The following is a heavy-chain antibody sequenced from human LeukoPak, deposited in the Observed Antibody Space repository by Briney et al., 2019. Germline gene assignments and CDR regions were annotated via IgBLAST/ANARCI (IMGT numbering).Heavy chain of an antibody. Sequence: SETLSLTCAVYGGSLSGYYWSWIRQPPGKGLEWIGEINHSGSTNHNPSLKSRVTISVDTSKNQFSLKLSSVTAADTAVYYCARHVYDVLTGYTYYFDYWGQGTLVTVSS. V-gene: IGHV4-34*01. D-gene: IGHD3-9*01. CDR3: ARHVYDVLTGYTYYFDY. CDR1: GGSLSGYY. J-gene: IGHJ4*02. CDR2: INHSGST.